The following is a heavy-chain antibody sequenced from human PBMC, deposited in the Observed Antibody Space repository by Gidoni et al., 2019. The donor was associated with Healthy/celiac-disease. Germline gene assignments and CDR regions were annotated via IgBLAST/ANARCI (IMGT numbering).Heavy chain of an antibody. CDR3: ARGNHGGYSGYDHPYYYYYGMDV. CDR2: IIPIFGTA. J-gene: IGHJ6*02. Sequence: QVQLVQSGAEVKKPGSSVKVSCKASGGNFSSYDSSWVRQAPGQGLEWMGGIIPIFGTANYAQKFQGRVTITADESTSTAYMELSSLRSEDTAVYYCARGNHGGYSGYDHPYYYYYGMDVWGQGTTVTVSS. CDR1: GGNFSSYD. D-gene: IGHD5-12*01. V-gene: IGHV1-69*01.